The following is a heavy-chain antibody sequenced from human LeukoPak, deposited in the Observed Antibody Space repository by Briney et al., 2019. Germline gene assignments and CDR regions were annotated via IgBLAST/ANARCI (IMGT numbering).Heavy chain of an antibody. J-gene: IGHJ6*03. CDR1: GFTFSSYA. Sequence: PGGSLRLSCAASGFTFSSYAMSWVRQAPGKGLEWVSAISGSGGSTYYADSVKGRFTISRDNSKNTLYLQMNSLRAEDTAVYYCAKDSCSSTSCYTEWGEVYYYYYMDVWGKGTTVTVSS. CDR3: AKDSCSSTSCYTEWGEVYYYYYMDV. D-gene: IGHD2-2*02. V-gene: IGHV3-23*01. CDR2: ISGSGGST.